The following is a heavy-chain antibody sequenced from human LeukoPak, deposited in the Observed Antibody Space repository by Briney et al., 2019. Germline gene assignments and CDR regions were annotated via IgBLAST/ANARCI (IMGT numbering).Heavy chain of an antibody. Sequence: PGGSLRLSCAASGFTFSSYPMSWVRQAPGKGLEGVSALSGSGSATYYADSVRGRFTISRDNSKNTLYVQMNSLRVEDTAVYYCARVGGDYGKFDYWGQGTLVIVSS. D-gene: IGHD4-17*01. CDR1: GFTFSSYP. J-gene: IGHJ4*02. CDR2: LSGSGSAT. V-gene: IGHV3-23*01. CDR3: ARVGGDYGKFDY.